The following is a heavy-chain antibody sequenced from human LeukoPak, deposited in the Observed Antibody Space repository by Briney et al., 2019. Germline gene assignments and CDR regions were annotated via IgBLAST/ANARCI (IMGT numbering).Heavy chain of an antibody. V-gene: IGHV3-23*01. J-gene: IGHJ4*02. Sequence: PGGSLRLSCAASGFTFSSYAMSWVRQAPGKGLEWVSAISGSGGSTYYADSVKGRFTISRDKSKNTLYLQMNSLRAEDTAVYYCARPQIAAAGFSFDYWGQGTLVTVSS. CDR3: ARPQIAAAGFSFDY. CDR2: ISGSGGST. CDR1: GFTFSSYA. D-gene: IGHD6-13*01.